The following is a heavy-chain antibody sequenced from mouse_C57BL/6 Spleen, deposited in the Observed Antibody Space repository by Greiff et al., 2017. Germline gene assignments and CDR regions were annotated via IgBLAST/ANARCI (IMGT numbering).Heavy chain of an antibody. CDR3: ARYRWDEGCYYAMDY. Sequence: EVKLVESGGGLVQPGGSLSLSCAASGFTFTDYYMSWVRQPPGKALEWLGFIRNKANGYTTEYSASVKGRFTISRDNSQSILYLQMNALRAEDSATYYCARYRWDEGCYYAMDYWGQGTSVTGSS. CDR1: GFTFTDYY. J-gene: IGHJ4*01. V-gene: IGHV7-3*01. CDR2: IRNKANGYTT. D-gene: IGHD4-1*01.